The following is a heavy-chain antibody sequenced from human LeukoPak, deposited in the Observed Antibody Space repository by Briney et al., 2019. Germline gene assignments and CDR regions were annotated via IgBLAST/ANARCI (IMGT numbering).Heavy chain of an antibody. J-gene: IGHJ4*02. CDR1: GGTFSSYA. Sequence: SVKVSCKASGGTFSSYAISWVRQAPGQGLEWMGGIIPIFGTANYAQKFQGRVTITADKSTSTAYMELSSLRSEDTAVYYCARGSSQVGSTDIVVVVAAGGLDYWGQGTLVTVSS. D-gene: IGHD2-15*01. CDR3: ARGSSQVGSTDIVVVVAAGGLDY. V-gene: IGHV1-69*06. CDR2: IIPIFGTA.